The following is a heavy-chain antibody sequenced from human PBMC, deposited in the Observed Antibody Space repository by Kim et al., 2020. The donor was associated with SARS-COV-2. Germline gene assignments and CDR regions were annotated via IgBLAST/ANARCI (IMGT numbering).Heavy chain of an antibody. D-gene: IGHD4-17*01. V-gene: IGHV3-74*01. CDR2: INSDGIST. Sequence: GGSLRLSCAASGFTFTSYWMHGVLLVPGKGLVWISRINSDGISTNYADSVKGRFTISRDNAKNTLYSQMNSLRAEDTAVYYCGRDRARGGLRIDYWGQGTLVTVSS. CDR3: GRDRARGGLRIDY. J-gene: IGHJ4*02. CDR1: GFTFTSYW.